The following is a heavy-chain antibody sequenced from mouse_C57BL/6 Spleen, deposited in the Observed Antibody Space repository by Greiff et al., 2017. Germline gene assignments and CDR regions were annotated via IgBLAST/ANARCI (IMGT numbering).Heavy chain of an antibody. V-gene: IGHV1-53*01. CDR3: ASSTPFYYGSSTGGYFDY. CDR1: GYTFTSYW. Sequence: QVQLKQPGTELVKPGASVKLSCKASGYTFTSYWMHWVKQRPGQGLEWIGNINPSNGGTNYNEKFKSKATLTVDKSSSTAYMQLSSLTSEDSACYYCASSTPFYYGSSTGGYFDYWGQGTTLTVSS. J-gene: IGHJ2*01. D-gene: IGHD1-1*01. CDR2: INPSNGGT.